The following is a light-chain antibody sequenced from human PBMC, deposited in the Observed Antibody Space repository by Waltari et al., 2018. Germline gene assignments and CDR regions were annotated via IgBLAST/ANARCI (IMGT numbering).Light chain of an antibody. J-gene: IGKJ2*03. CDR2: KTF. CDR3: QQYSSSSMFS. CDR1: QSISTL. V-gene: IGKV1-5*03. Sequence: DIHMTHSPSTLSTSVGHRVTITCRASQSISTLFAWFQQKPGNPPKLLIYKTFNLERGVPSRFSGSGSGTEFTLTITNLQPDDFATYYCQQYSSSSMFSFGQGTKLEIK.